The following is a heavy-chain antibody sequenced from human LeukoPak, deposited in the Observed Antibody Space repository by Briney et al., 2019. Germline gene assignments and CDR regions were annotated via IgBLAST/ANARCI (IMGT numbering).Heavy chain of an antibody. CDR3: AREGVGHYYYYYYIDV. J-gene: IGHJ6*03. V-gene: IGHV3-7*01. CDR2: IREDGSQK. CDR1: GFTFSSYA. D-gene: IGHD2-8*01. Sequence: GGSLRLSCAASGFTFSSYAMSWVRQAPGKGLEWVASIREDGSQKTAVDSVRGRFTISRDNAKNSVYLQMDSLRAEDTAVYYCAREGVGHYYYYYYIDVWGKGTTVTISS.